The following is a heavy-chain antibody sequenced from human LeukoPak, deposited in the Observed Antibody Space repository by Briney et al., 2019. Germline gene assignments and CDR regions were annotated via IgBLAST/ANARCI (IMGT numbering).Heavy chain of an antibody. V-gene: IGHV4-59*12. CDR2: IYYSGST. Sequence: SETLSLTCAVYGGSFSGYYWSWIRQPPGKGLEWIGYIYYSGSTNYNPSLKSRVTISVDTSKNQFSLKLSSVTAADTAVYYCARGRYNFGQTNYDYWGQGTLVTVSS. CDR1: GGSFSGYY. CDR3: ARGRYNFGQTNYDY. D-gene: IGHD5-18*01. J-gene: IGHJ4*02.